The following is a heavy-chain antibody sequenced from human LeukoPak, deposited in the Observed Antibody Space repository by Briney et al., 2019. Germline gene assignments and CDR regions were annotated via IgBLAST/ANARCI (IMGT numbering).Heavy chain of an antibody. CDR2: INHSGST. Sequence: PSETLSLTCAVYGGSFSDYYWSWIRQPPGKGLEWIGEINHSGSTNYNPSLKSRVTISVDTSKNQFSLKLSSVTAADTAVYYCARGRYHAYYWGQGTLVTVSS. D-gene: IGHD2-2*01. CDR3: ARGRYHAYY. J-gene: IGHJ4*02. CDR1: GGSFSDYY. V-gene: IGHV4-34*01.